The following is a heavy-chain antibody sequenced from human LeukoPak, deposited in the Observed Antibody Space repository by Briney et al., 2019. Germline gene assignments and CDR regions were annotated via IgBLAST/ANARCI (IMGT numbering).Heavy chain of an antibody. CDR3: AAGYSSIIDY. CDR2: IYYSGST. D-gene: IGHD6-13*01. J-gene: IGHJ4*02. CDR1: GCSISTYY. V-gene: IGHV4-59*12. Sequence: SETLSLTCTVSGCSISTYYWSWIRQPPGKGLEWIGYIYYSGSTNYNPSLKSRVTISVDTSKNQFSLKLSSVTAADTAVYYCAAGYSSIIDYWGQGTLVTVYS.